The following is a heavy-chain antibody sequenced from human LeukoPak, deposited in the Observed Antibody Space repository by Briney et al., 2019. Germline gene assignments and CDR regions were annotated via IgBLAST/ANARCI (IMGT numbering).Heavy chain of an antibody. CDR1: GFTFSSYG. CDR2: IRYDGSNK. J-gene: IGHJ6*03. Sequence: GGSLRLSCAASGFTFSSYGMHWVRQAPGKGLEWVAFIRYDGSNKYYADSVKGRFTISRDNSKNTLYLQMNSLRAEDTAVYYCAKVAFLCSTSCYHYYMDVWGKGTTVTVSS. D-gene: IGHD2-2*01. CDR3: AKVAFLCSTSCYHYYMDV. V-gene: IGHV3-30*02.